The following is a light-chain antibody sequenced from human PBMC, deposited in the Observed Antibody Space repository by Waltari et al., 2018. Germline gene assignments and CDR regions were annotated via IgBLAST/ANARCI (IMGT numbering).Light chain of an antibody. CDR3: CSYAGSSTWV. CDR1: SSNVGSYNL. CDR2: AGN. J-gene: IGLJ3*02. V-gene: IGLV2-23*01. Sequence: QSALTQPASVSGSPGQSITISCTGTSSNVGSYNLVSWDQQHPAKAPKLMVYAGNKRPSGVSNRFSGSKSGNTASLTISGLQVADEAFYYCCSYAGSSTWVFGGGTKLTVL.